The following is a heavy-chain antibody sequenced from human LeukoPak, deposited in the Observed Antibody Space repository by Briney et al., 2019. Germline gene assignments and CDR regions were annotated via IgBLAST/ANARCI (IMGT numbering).Heavy chain of an antibody. Sequence: GGSLRLSCAASGFTFSSYAMIWIRQAPGKGLEWVSYISSSGSTIHYADSVKGRFTISRDNAKKSLILQMNSLRAEDTAVYYCARFGRDGYYYYYYMDFWGKGTTVTISS. CDR2: ISSSGSTI. CDR1: GFTFSSYA. V-gene: IGHV3-11*01. J-gene: IGHJ6*03. D-gene: IGHD5-24*01. CDR3: ARFGRDGYYYYYYMDF.